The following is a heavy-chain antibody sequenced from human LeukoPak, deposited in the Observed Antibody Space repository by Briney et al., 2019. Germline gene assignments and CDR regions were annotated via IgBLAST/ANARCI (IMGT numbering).Heavy chain of an antibody. CDR1: RFTFSSYS. J-gene: IGHJ4*02. Sequence: PGGSLRLSCAASRFTFSSYSMNWVRQAPGKGLEWVSSISSSSSYIYYADSVKGRFTISRDNAKNSLYLQMNSLRAEDTAVYYCARVRSGWYEDYWGQGTLVTVSS. V-gene: IGHV3-21*01. D-gene: IGHD6-19*01. CDR3: ARVRSGWYEDY. CDR2: ISSSSSYI.